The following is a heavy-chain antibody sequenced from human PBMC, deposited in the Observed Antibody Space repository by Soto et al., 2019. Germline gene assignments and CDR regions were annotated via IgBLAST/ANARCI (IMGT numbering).Heavy chain of an antibody. V-gene: IGHV3-13*05. CDR2: IGTRLDP. CDR1: GFDFKTHD. Sequence: EVQLVESGGGMVQPGGSLRLSCVASGFDFKTHDMHWVRQITGEGLEWVSGIGTRLDPFYEDSARGRFTISRENAKTSVHIQMNSLRTGDTGVYYCARGRSHDCASGRPPKFDPRGQGTMVTVSS. J-gene: IGHJ5*02. CDR3: ARGRSHDCASGRPPKFDP. D-gene: IGHD3-10*01.